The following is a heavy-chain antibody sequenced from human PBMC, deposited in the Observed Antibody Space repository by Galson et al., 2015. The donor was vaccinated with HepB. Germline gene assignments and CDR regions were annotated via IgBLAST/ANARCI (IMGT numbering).Heavy chain of an antibody. CDR2: IKQDGSEK. CDR1: GFTFSSYW. J-gene: IGHJ4*02. D-gene: IGHD5-24*01. CDR3: ARDQRWLQFRSFDY. V-gene: IGHV3-7*03. Sequence: SLRLSCAASGFTFSSYWMSWVRQAPGKGLEWVANIKQDGSEKYYVDSVKGRFTISRDNAKNSLYLQMNSLRAEDTAVYYCARDQRWLQFRSFDYWGQGTLVTVSS.